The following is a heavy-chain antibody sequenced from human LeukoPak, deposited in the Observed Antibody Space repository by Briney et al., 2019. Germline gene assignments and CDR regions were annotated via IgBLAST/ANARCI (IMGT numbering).Heavy chain of an antibody. V-gene: IGHV3-53*01. J-gene: IGHJ6*03. CDR2: IYSGGST. Sequence: GGSLRLSCAASGFTVSSNYMSWVRQAPGKGLEWVSVIYSGGSTYHADSVKGRFTISRDNSKNMLDFKMNSLRAEDTAVYYCARVCFDYGDYAIPDYYYYMDVWGKGTTVTVSS. CDR1: GFTVSSNY. D-gene: IGHD4-17*01. CDR3: ARVCFDYGDYAIPDYYYYMDV.